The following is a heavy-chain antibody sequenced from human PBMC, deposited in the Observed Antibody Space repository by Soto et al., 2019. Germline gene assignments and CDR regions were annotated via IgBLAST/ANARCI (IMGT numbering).Heavy chain of an antibody. CDR2: ISYDGSNK. J-gene: IGHJ5*02. Sequence: PGGSLRLSCAASGFTFSSYGMHWVRQAPGKGLEWVAVISYDGSNKYYADSVKGRFTISRDNSKNTLYLQMNSLRAEDTAVYYCAKEGYSSGWYPWFDPWGQGTLVTVSS. V-gene: IGHV3-30*18. CDR3: AKEGYSSGWYPWFDP. D-gene: IGHD6-19*01. CDR1: GFTFSSYG.